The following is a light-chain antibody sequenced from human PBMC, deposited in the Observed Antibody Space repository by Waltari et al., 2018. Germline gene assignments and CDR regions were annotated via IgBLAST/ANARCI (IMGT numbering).Light chain of an antibody. CDR3: ATWDDSLSAWV. CDR2: RNK. Sequence: QSVLTQPPSASGTPGQRVTVSCSGSSSNIGSTYVYWYQQLPGTAPRLLIYRNKQRPDGVPDRFSGSKSGTSASLAISGLRSEDEADYYCATWDDSLSAWVFGGGTKLTVL. CDR1: SSNIGSTY. V-gene: IGLV1-47*01. J-gene: IGLJ3*02.